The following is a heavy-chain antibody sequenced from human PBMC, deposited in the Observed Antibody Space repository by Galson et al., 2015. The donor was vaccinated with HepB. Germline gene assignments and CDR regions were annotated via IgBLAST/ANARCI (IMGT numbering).Heavy chain of an antibody. Sequence: SLRLSCAASGFISSMYWMNWVRQAPGKGLEWVANIKEDGSEKNYVDPVKGRFTISRDNAKNSLYLQMNSLRAEDTAIYYCARVKRGEWYSFYYYGMDVWGQGTTVTGSS. CDR3: ARVKRGEWYSFYYYGMDV. CDR1: GFISSMYW. J-gene: IGHJ6*02. V-gene: IGHV3-7*05. D-gene: IGHD3-10*01. CDR2: IKEDGSEK.